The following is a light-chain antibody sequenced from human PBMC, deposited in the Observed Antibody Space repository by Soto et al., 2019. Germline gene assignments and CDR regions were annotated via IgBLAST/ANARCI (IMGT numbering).Light chain of an antibody. J-gene: IGKJ1*01. CDR1: QDISNA. Sequence: DIQMTQSPSSLSASVGDRVTITCRASQDISNALVWFQQKPGKAPKSLIYGASTLQSGVPSKFSGNGSGTDFTLTISSLQPEDFATYYCQQYKSYPRTFGQGTKVEIK. CDR2: GAS. CDR3: QQYKSYPRT. V-gene: IGKV1-16*02.